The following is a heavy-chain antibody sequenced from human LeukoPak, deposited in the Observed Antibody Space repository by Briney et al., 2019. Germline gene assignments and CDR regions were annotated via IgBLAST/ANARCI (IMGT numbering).Heavy chain of an antibody. CDR3: ARAGYGSGTTFDY. Sequence: ASVKVSSTASGYTFTVYYMHWVRQAPGQGRERMGWINPNSGGTNYAQKFQGRVTMTRDTSISTAYMELSRLRSDDTAVYYCARAGYGSGTTFDYWGQGTLVTVSS. CDR2: INPNSGGT. J-gene: IGHJ4*02. CDR1: GYTFTVYY. V-gene: IGHV1-2*02. D-gene: IGHD3-10*01.